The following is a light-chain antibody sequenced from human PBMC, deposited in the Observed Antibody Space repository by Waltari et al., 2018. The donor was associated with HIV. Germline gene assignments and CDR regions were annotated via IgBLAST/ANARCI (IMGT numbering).Light chain of an antibody. V-gene: IGLV1-44*01. CDR3: AAWDDSLNGRV. Sequence: QSVLTQPPSVSAPPGQRVTISCSGSGSNVGSTAVDWYQQLPGTAPKLVIYDNNQRPSGVPARFSGSTSGTSASLASSGLQSEDEADYYCAAWDDSLNGRVFGGGTKLTVL. J-gene: IGLJ3*02. CDR2: DNN. CDR1: GSNVGSTA.